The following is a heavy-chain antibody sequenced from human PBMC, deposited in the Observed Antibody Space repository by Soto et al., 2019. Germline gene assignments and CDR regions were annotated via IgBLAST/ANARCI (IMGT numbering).Heavy chain of an antibody. CDR3: ARRRKGYCSGGSCSRGWFDP. D-gene: IGHD2-15*01. J-gene: IGHJ5*02. Sequence: SETLSLTCTVSGVSITNHYWTWIRQPPGKGLEWIGNIHYSGSTNYSPSLKSRVIISVDTSKNQFSLKLSSVTAADTAVYYCARRRKGYCSGGSCSRGWFDPWGQGTLVTVSS. V-gene: IGHV4-59*08. CDR1: GVSITNHY. CDR2: IHYSGST.